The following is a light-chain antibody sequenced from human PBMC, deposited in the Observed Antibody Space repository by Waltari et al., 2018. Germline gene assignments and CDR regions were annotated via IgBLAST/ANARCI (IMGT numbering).Light chain of an antibody. CDR1: QDINIY. Sequence: DVQMTQFPSSLSASAGDTVTITCRASQDINIYLNWFQQKPGKAPRLLIYGASTLQSRIPSRFRGGGSGTDFTLTITSLQPDDFAIYYCQQGFTTPRVTFGPGTKLDV. J-gene: IGKJ3*01. CDR2: GAS. V-gene: IGKV1-39*01. CDR3: QQGFTTPRVT.